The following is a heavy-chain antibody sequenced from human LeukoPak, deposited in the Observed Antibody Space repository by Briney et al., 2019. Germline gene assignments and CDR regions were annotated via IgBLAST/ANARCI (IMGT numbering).Heavy chain of an antibody. Sequence: GGSLRLSCTASGFTFSDYILDWVRQAPGKGLEWVGRIRRGTNSYTTEYAASVKGRFIIPRDDLKNSLYLHMNSLKTEDTAVYYCTTFLSGGTEAPWGQGALVTVSS. CDR3: TTFLSGGTEAP. J-gene: IGHJ5*02. CDR2: IRRGTNSYTT. D-gene: IGHD1-1*01. V-gene: IGHV3-72*01. CDR1: GFTFSDYI.